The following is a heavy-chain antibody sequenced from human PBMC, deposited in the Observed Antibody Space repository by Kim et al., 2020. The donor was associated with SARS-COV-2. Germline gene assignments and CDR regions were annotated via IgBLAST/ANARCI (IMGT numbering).Heavy chain of an antibody. CDR2: IKRNTDGATT. CDR3: TTDYSGIVLD. D-gene: IGHD5-12*01. V-gene: IGHV3-15*01. Sequence: GGSLRLSCAASGFTFSNAWMSWVRQAPGKGLAWVCRIKRNTDGATTDYAAPVKGRFTMSRDDSKNTLYLQMNSRKTDDTAVYYCTTDYSGIVLDWGQGALVTVSS. CDR1: GFTFSNAW. J-gene: IGHJ4*02.